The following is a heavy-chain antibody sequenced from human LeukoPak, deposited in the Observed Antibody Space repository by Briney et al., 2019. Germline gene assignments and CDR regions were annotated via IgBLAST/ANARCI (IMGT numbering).Heavy chain of an antibody. J-gene: IGHJ3*02. CDR1: GFTFSSYS. D-gene: IGHD1-26*01. V-gene: IGHV3-48*01. CDR2: IRSSSSTI. CDR3: ARVVGATTSVAFDI. Sequence: GGSLRLSCAAYGFTFSSYSMNWVRQAPGKGLEWVSYIRSSSSTIYYADSVEGRFTISRDNAKNSLYLQMSGLRAEDTAVYYCARVVGATTSVAFDIWGQGTMVTVSS.